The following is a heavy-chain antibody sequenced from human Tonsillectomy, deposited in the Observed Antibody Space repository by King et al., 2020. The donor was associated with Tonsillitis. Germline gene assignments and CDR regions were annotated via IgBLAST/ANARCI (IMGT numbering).Heavy chain of an antibody. CDR1: GFTFSSHA. Sequence: QLVQSGGGLVQPGGSLRLSCSASGFTFSSHAMQWVRQAPGKGLEYVSAISSNGGSTYYADSVKGRFTISRDNSKNTLYLQMSSLRAEDTAVYYCVKDQTFLEWLFDFWGQGTLVTVSS. J-gene: IGHJ4*02. CDR2: ISSNGGST. V-gene: IGHV3-64D*06. CDR3: VKDQTFLEWLFDF. D-gene: IGHD3-3*02.